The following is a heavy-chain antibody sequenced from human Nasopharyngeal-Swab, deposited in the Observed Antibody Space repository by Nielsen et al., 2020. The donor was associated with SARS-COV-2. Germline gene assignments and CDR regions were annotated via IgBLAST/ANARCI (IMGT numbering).Heavy chain of an antibody. CDR1: GFSLTTEGEG. J-gene: IGHJ5*02. Sequence: SGPTLVKPTQTLTLTCSFSGFSLTTEGEGVGWVRQTPGKALEWLALIYWDDKKRYSPSLKRRLTITKDTSKNQVVLLLTNMAPGDTATYFCAHTSAVNSGYHYTYWFAAWGQGTLVSVSS. CDR3: AHTSAVNSGYHYTYWFAA. D-gene: IGHD5-12*01. CDR2: IYWDDKK. V-gene: IGHV2-5*02.